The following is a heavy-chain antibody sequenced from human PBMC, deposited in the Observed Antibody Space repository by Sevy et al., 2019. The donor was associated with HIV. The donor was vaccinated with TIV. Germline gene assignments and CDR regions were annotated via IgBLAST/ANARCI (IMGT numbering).Heavy chain of an antibody. D-gene: IGHD2-15*01. CDR1: GFTFSSYW. J-gene: IGHJ4*02. CDR3: ARGGGNRRRGFDY. Sequence: GGYLRLSCAASGFTFSSYWMSWVRQAPGKGLEWVANIKQDGSEKYYVDSVKGRFTISRDNAKNSLYLQMNSLRAEDTAVYYCARGGGNRRRGFDYWGQGTLVTVSS. CDR2: IKQDGSEK. V-gene: IGHV3-7*01.